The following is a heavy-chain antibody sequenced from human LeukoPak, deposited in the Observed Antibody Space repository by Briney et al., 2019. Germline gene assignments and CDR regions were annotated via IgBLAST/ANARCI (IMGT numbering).Heavy chain of an antibody. V-gene: IGHV3-48*03. CDR3: ARRGNSSGWYFWFDP. CDR2: ISSSGNTI. Sequence: GGSLRLSCAASGFTFSSYEMSWVRQAPGKGLEWISYISSSGNTIYFADPVKGRFTISRDNAKNSLYLQMNSLRVEDTAVYYCARRGNSSGWYFWFDPWGQGALVTVSS. J-gene: IGHJ5*02. CDR1: GFTFSSYE. D-gene: IGHD6-19*01.